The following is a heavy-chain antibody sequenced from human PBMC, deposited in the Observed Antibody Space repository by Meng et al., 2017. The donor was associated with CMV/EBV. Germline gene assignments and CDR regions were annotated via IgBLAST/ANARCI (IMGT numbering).Heavy chain of an antibody. CDR2: IYYSGST. J-gene: IGHJ4*02. Sequence: SETLTLTCTVSGGSISSYYWSWIRQPPGKGLEWVGYIYYSGSTNYNPSLKSRVTISVDTSKNQFSLKLSSVTAADTAVNYCARVGGHYDFWSGYAQLGYFDYWGQGTLVTVSS. CDR3: ARVGGHYDFWSGYAQLGYFDY. CDR1: GGSISSYY. D-gene: IGHD3-3*01. V-gene: IGHV4-59*01.